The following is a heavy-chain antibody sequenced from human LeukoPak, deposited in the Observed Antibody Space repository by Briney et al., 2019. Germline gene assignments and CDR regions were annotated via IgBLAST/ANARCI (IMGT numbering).Heavy chain of an antibody. Sequence: VKVSFLGSGGTFSRYAFSWVRQAPGQGLDWMGGIIPIFGTANYAQKFQGRFTITADESTSTAYMELSSLRSEDTAVYYCATNDYGDYVLSYWGQGTLVTVSS. CDR1: GGTFSRYA. J-gene: IGHJ4*02. D-gene: IGHD4-17*01. CDR2: IIPIFGTA. CDR3: ATNDYGDYVLSY. V-gene: IGHV1-69*13.